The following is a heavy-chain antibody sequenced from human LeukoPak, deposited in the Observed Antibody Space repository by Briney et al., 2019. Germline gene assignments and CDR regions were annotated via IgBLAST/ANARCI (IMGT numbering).Heavy chain of an antibody. J-gene: IGHJ4*02. CDR2: VNHDGSDK. D-gene: IGHD5-18*01. V-gene: IGHV3-7*01. CDR3: GRLRVTDDGPDS. Sequence: GGSLRLSCAASGFGFSSYWMTWVRRAPGRGLEWVAHVNHDGSDKYYVRSVKGRFTISRDNAKNLLFLQMTSLRGDDTAVYYCGRLRVTDDGPDSWGQGTLVTVSS. CDR1: GFGFSSYW.